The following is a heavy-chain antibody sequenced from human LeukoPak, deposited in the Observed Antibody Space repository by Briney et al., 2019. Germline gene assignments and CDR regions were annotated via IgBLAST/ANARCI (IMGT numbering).Heavy chain of an antibody. V-gene: IGHV3-74*01. Sequence: HTGGSLRLSCAASGLAFSAYKMHWVRQAPRKGLVWVSRISTDGYTTDYADFVQGRFTASRDNTKNTWSLEMHSLRAEDTAVYYCVVGGSPGYWGQGTLVTVSS. D-gene: IGHD2-15*01. J-gene: IGHJ4*02. CDR3: VVGGSPGY. CDR1: GLAFSAYK. CDR2: ISTDGYTT.